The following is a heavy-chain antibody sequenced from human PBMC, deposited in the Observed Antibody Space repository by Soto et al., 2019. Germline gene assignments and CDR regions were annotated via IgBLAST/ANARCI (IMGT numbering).Heavy chain of an antibody. D-gene: IGHD6-6*01. V-gene: IGHV1-24*01. CDR3: ATDREAARSYVDAIHI. CDR1: GYTLTELS. CDR2: FDPEDGET. J-gene: IGHJ3*02. Sequence: ASVKVSCKVSGYTLTELSMHWVRQAPGKGLEWMGGFDPEDGETIYAQKFQGRVTMTEDTSTDTAYMELSSLRSEDTAVYYCATDREAARSYVDAIHISGQATIVSVSS.